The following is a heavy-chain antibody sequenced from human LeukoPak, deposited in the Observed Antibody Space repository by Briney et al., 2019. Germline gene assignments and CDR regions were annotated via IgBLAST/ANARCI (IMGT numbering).Heavy chain of an antibody. CDR3: ASTTVTTYESDY. Sequence: ASVKVSCKASGYTFTSYGISWVRQAPGQGLEWMGWISAYNGNTNYAQKLQGRVTMTTDTSTGTAYMELRSLRSDDTAVYYCASTTVTTYESDYWGQGTLVTVSS. J-gene: IGHJ4*02. V-gene: IGHV1-18*01. CDR2: ISAYNGNT. D-gene: IGHD4-17*01. CDR1: GYTFTSYG.